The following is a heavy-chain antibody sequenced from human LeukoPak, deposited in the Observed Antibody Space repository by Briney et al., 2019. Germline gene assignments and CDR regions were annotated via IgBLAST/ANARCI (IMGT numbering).Heavy chain of an antibody. CDR3: ARDLVPGTYDY. CDR2: ISSSSSAI. Sequence: GGSLRLSYATSGFTFSSYSMKWVRQAPGKGLEWVSYISSSSSAIYYADSVKGRFTISRDNAKNSLYLQMNSLRAEDTAVYYCARDLVPGTYDYWGQGTLVTVSS. V-gene: IGHV3-48*04. D-gene: IGHD2-8*02. CDR1: GFTFSSYS. J-gene: IGHJ4*02.